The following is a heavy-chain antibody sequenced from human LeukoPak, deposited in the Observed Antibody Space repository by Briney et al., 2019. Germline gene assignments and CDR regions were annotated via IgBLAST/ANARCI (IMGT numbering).Heavy chain of an antibody. J-gene: IGHJ6*02. D-gene: IGHD3-10*01. CDR1: GFTFSNDG. CDR2: IWFDGSNK. V-gene: IGHV3-33*01. Sequence: GGSLRLSCAASGFTFSNDGMHWVRQAPGKGLEWVAIIWFDGSNKYYADSVKGRFTISRDNSKNTLYLQMNSLRAEDTAVYYCARAITMLRGVIITPLYSYYGMDVWGQGTTVTVSS. CDR3: ARAITMLRGVIITPLYSYYGMDV.